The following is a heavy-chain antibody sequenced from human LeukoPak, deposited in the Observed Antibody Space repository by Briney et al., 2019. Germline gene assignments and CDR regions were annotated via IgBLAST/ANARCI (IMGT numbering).Heavy chain of an antibody. J-gene: IGHJ6*02. CDR1: GGSFSGYY. CDR2: INHSGST. Sequence: PSETLSLTCAVYGGSFSGYYWSWIRQPPGKGLEWIGEINHSGSTNYNPSLKSRVTISVDTSKNQFSLKLSSVTAADTAVYYCASARDYYYGMDVWGQGTTVTVSS. V-gene: IGHV4-34*01. CDR3: ASARDYYYGMDV.